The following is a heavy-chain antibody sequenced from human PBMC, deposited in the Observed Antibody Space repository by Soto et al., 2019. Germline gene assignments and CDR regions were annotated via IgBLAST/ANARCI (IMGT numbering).Heavy chain of an antibody. CDR1: GFTFSSYG. J-gene: IGHJ6*02. CDR3: AKSIAADGNYYYYGLDV. CDR2: ISYVGNNK. Sequence: GGSLRLSCAASGFTFSSYGMHWVRQAPGKGLEWVAVISYVGNNKYYADSVTGRFTISRDNSKNTLYLQMNSLGAEDTAVYFCAKSIAADGNYYYYGLDVGGQGTTVTVSS. V-gene: IGHV3-30*18. D-gene: IGHD6-13*01.